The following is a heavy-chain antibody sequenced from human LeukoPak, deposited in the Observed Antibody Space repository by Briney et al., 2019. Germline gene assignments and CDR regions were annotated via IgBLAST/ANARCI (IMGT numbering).Heavy chain of an antibody. V-gene: IGHV4-59*01. CDR3: ARDSVYATNWYDP. J-gene: IGHJ5*02. CDR1: GGSISSSN. Sequence: SETLSPICTVSGGSISSSNWNWIRQAPGKGLEWIGYITFSGGTNYNPSLGSRVTISLDMSKNQFPLKLTSVTAADTAIYYCARDSVYATNWYDPWGQGTLVTVSS. D-gene: IGHD2-8*01. CDR2: ITFSGGT.